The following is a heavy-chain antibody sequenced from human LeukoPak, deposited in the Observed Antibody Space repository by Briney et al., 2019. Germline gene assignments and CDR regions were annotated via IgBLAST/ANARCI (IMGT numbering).Heavy chain of an antibody. CDR1: GGTFSSYA. J-gene: IGHJ5*02. CDR2: IIPILGIA. CDR3: ARDQVTGTSGWWFDP. V-gene: IGHV1-69*04. Sequence: SVKVSCKASGGTFSSYAISWVRQAPGQGLEWMGRIIPILGIANYAQKFQGRVTITADKSTSTAYMELSSLRSEDTAVYYCARDQVTGTSGWWFDPWGQGTLVTVSS. D-gene: IGHD1-7*01.